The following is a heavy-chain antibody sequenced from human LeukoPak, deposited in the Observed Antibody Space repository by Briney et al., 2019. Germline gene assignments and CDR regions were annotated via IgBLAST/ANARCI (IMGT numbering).Heavy chain of an antibody. CDR2: IYSGGST. CDR1: GFTVSSNY. J-gene: IGHJ6*02. D-gene: IGHD6-19*01. CDR3: ARGTPSSSGWLYYGMDV. V-gene: IGHV3-53*05. Sequence: PGGSLRLSCSASGFTVSSNYMSWVRQAPGKGLEWVSVIYSGGSTYYADSVKGRFTISRDNSKNTLYLQMNSLRAEDTAVYYCARGTPSSSGWLYYGMDVWGQGTTVTVSS.